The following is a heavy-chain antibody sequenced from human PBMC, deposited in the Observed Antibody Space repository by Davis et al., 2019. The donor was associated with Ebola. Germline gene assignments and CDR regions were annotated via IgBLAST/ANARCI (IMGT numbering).Heavy chain of an antibody. J-gene: IGHJ4*02. CDR1: GFTFADYA. V-gene: IGHV3-9*01. D-gene: IGHD6-19*01. Sequence: GGSLRLSCAASGFTFADYAMHWVRQAPGKGLEWVSGISWNSGSIGYADSVKGRFTISRDNAKNSLYLQMNSLRAEDTALYYCARYIAVAGYFDYWGQGTLVTVSS. CDR2: ISWNSGSI. CDR3: ARYIAVAGYFDY.